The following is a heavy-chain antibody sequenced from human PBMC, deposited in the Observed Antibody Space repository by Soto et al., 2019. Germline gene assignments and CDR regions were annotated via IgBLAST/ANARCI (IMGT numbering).Heavy chain of an antibody. CDR3: ARDSRYCSSTSCYPNWFDP. CDR1: GGTFSSYT. V-gene: IGHV1-69*04. D-gene: IGHD2-2*01. J-gene: IGHJ5*02. Sequence: SVKVSCKASGGTFSSYTISWVRQAPGQGLEWMGRIIPILGIANYAQKFQGRVTITADKSTSTAYMELSSLRSEDTAVYYCARDSRYCSSTSCYPNWFDPWGQGTLVTVSS. CDR2: IIPILGIA.